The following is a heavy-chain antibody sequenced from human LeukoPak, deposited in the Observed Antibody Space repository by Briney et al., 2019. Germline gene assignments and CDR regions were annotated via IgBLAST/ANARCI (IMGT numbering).Heavy chain of an antibody. J-gene: IGHJ4*02. Sequence: GGSLRLSCAASGFTFGNAWMSWVRQAPGKGLEWVGRIKSKTDGGTTDYAAPVKGRFTISRDDSKNTLCLQMNSLKTEDTAVYYCTTVFGELFLFDYWGQGTLVTVSS. V-gene: IGHV3-15*01. CDR2: IKSKTDGGTT. CDR1: GFTFGNAW. D-gene: IGHD3-10*02. CDR3: TTVFGELFLFDY.